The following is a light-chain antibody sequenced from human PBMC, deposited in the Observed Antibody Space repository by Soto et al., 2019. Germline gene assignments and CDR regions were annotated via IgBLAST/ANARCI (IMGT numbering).Light chain of an antibody. J-gene: IGLJ1*01. CDR1: SSDVGGHNS. CDR3: SSYTTSSTLLYV. CDR2: EVS. V-gene: IGLV2-14*01. Sequence: QSALTQPASVSGSPGQSITISCTGTSSDVGGHNSVSWYQQHPGKAPKLMIYEVSNRPSGVSNRFSGSKSGNTASLTISGLQAEDEADYYCSSYTTSSTLLYVFGTGTKVTVL.